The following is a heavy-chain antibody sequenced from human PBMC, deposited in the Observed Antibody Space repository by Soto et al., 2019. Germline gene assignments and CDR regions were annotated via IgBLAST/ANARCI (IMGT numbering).Heavy chain of an antibody. Sequence: QVQLQQWGAGLLKPSETLSLTCAVYGGSFSGYQWSWIRQTPGKGLEWIGEINDSGNINYNPSLKSRVAILIATPKKQSSLKLSSLTAADTAVYYCARGLILWFGELSRRGGYYYYMDVWGKGTTVTVSS. CDR2: INDSGNI. V-gene: IGHV4-34*01. CDR1: GGSFSGYQ. CDR3: ARGLILWFGELSRRGGYYYYMDV. J-gene: IGHJ6*03. D-gene: IGHD3-10*01.